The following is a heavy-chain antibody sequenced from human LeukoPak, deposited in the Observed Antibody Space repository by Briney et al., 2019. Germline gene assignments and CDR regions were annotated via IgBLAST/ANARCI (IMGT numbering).Heavy chain of an antibody. CDR2: IYPGDSDT. D-gene: IGHD3-10*01. V-gene: IGHV5-51*01. J-gene: IGHJ4*02. Sequence: GESLQISCKGSGYSFTSYWIGWVRQMPGKGLEWMGIIYPGDSDTRYSPSFQGQVTISADKSISTAYLQWSSLKASDTAMYYCARGRITMVRVPDYWGQGTLVTVSS. CDR3: ARGRITMVRVPDY. CDR1: GYSFTSYW.